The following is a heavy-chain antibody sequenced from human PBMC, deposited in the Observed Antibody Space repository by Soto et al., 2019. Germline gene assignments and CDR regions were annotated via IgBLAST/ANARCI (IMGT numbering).Heavy chain of an antibody. J-gene: IGHJ5*02. CDR1: GYSFSTYG. V-gene: IGHV1-18*01. CDR3: ARTPHYGSGSYLPWGWFDP. CDR2: ISTYNGNT. Sequence: QVQLVQSAAEVKKPGASVKVSCRTSGYSFSTYGISWVRQAPGQGLEWMAWISTYNGNTKYAQKFQGRVTLTTDTSTSTGYLELRSLRSDDTAVYSCARTPHYGSGSYLPWGWFDPWGQGTLVIVSS. D-gene: IGHD3-10*01.